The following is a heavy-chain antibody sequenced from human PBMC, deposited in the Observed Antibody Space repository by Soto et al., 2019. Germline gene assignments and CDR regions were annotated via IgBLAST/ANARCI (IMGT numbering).Heavy chain of an antibody. V-gene: IGHV4-39*02. D-gene: IGHD3-22*01. J-gene: IGHJ6*02. CDR3: AREGRNTKIVLVKHYAADF. CDR2: IYYDGTT. CDR1: SGSISGTSYY. Sequence: SETLSLTCNVSSGSISGTSYYWAWIRQPTGKGREWIGVIYYDGTTYYTDSLKSRVSIYVDTSKNQFSLKLNSVTAADTAVYFCAREGRNTKIVLVKHYAADFWGQGTAVTVSS.